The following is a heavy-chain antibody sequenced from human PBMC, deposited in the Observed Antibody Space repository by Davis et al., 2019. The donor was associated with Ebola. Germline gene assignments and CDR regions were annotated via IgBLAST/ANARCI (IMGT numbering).Heavy chain of an antibody. CDR2: INHSGST. D-gene: IGHD6-19*01. CDR1: GGSISSSSYY. J-gene: IGHJ6*02. Sequence: PSETLSLTCTVSGGSISSSSYYWGWIRQPPGKGLEWIGEINHSGSTNYNPSLKSRVTISVDTSKNQFSLKLSSVTAADTAVYYCARYRRQWLAQFYGMDVWGQGTTVTVSS. V-gene: IGHV4-39*07. CDR3: ARYRRQWLAQFYGMDV.